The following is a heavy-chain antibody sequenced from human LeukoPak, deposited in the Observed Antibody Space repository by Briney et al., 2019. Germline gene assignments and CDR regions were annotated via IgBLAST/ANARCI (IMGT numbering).Heavy chain of an antibody. CDR3: AKDRSLGIAAAGY. D-gene: IGHD6-13*01. Sequence: GGSLRLSCAASGVTFSNYWMTWVRQGPGKGLEWVASTKQDGSDKYYVDSVKGRFTISRDNSKNTLYLQMNSLRAEDTAVYYCAKDRSLGIAAAGYWGQGTLVTVSS. CDR1: GVTFSNYW. CDR2: TKQDGSDK. V-gene: IGHV3-7*01. J-gene: IGHJ4*02.